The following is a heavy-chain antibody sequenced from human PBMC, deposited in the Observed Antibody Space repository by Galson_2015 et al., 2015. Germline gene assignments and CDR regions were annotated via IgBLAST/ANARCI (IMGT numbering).Heavy chain of an antibody. J-gene: IGHJ1*01. Sequence: SLRLSCATSGLTFSSYAMSWVRQAPGKGLEWVSGISGGGDRTYYADSVKGRFTLSRDNSENTLNLQMNSLRAEDTAVYYCAKGVGSAVAGTGGFQHWGQGTLVTVSS. D-gene: IGHD6-19*01. CDR1: GLTFSSYA. CDR3: AKGVGSAVAGTGGFQH. V-gene: IGHV3-23*01. CDR2: ISGGGDRT.